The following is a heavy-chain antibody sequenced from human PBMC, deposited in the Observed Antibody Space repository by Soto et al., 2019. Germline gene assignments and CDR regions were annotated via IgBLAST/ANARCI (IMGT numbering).Heavy chain of an antibody. D-gene: IGHD3-3*01. CDR3: AHRVLRTVFGVVTTTAIYFDF. CDR2: IYWADDK. Sequence: QITLNESGPTVVRPTETLTLTGRFSGFSLTTSGVGVGWIRQSPGKAPEWLALIYWADDKRYTASLKSRLTITTDTSKNQVVLTVSDLVPTYTATYYCAHRVLRTVFGVVTTTAIYFDFWGQGTPVAVSS. J-gene: IGHJ4*02. CDR1: GFSLTTSGVG. V-gene: IGHV2-5*02.